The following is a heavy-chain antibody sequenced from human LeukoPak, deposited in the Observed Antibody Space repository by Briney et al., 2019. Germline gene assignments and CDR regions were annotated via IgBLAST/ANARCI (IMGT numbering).Heavy chain of an antibody. CDR3: AKASDYYYYMDV. V-gene: IGHV3-9*01. CDR1: GFTFDDHA. CDR2: ISWNSGSI. J-gene: IGHJ6*03. Sequence: GRSLRLSCAASGFTFDDHAMHWVRQAPGKGLEWVSGISWNSGSIGYADSVKGRFTISRDNAKNSLYLQMNSLRAEDTALYYCAKASDYYYYMDVWGKGTTVTISS.